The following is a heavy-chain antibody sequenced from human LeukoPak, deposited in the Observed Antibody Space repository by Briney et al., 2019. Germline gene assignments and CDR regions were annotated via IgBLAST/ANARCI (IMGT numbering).Heavy chain of an antibody. V-gene: IGHV3-21*01. CDR2: ITSSSIYI. Sequence: PGGSLRLSCAASGFTFSTYSMNWVRQAPGKGLEWVSSITSSSIYIYYADSVKGRFTISRDNAKNSLYLQMNSLRAEDTAVYYCARLTVTTSNDYFDYWGQGTLVTVSS. CDR3: ARLTVTTSNDYFDY. J-gene: IGHJ4*02. CDR1: GFTFSTYS. D-gene: IGHD4-17*01.